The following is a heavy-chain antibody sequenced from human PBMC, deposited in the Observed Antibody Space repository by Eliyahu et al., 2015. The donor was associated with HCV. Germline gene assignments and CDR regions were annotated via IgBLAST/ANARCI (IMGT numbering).Heavy chain of an antibody. Sequence: DVQLVESGGGLVQPGGSLRLSCEASGFSFSNSXMHWVRQAPGKGLVWVARIKSDGSNIVYADSVKGRFTISRDNAKNTLYLQMNSLRAEXTAVYYCTRVLGAINLWGQGTLVTASS. D-gene: IGHD7-27*01. CDR3: TRVLGAINL. V-gene: IGHV3-74*01. J-gene: IGHJ4*02. CDR2: IKSDGSNI. CDR1: GFSFSNSX.